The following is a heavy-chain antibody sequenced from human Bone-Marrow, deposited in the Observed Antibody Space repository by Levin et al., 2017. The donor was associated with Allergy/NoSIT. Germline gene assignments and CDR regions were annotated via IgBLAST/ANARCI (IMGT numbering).Heavy chain of an antibody. D-gene: IGHD2-15*01. Sequence: GGSLRLSCVASGFTFRNHWMYWVRQAPGKGLEWVANIKEDGSEKNYMDSVKGRFTISRDNAKNSLYLQMNSLRAEDTAVYYCGDMKSDYWGQGTLVTVSS. V-gene: IGHV3-7*01. J-gene: IGHJ4*02. CDR3: GDMKSDY. CDR2: IKEDGSEK. CDR1: GFTFRNHW.